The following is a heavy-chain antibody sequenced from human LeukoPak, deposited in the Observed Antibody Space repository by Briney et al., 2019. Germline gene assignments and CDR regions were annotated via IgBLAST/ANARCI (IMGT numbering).Heavy chain of an antibody. V-gene: IGHV3-30*03. CDR2: ISYDGSNK. CDR1: GLTFSSYG. Sequence: GGSLRLSCAASGLTFSSYGMHWVRQAPGKGLEWVAGISYDGSNKYYADSVKGRFTISRDDSKNTLYLQMNSLRAEDTAVYYCARDLSGIAGYTYGRGIDYWGQGTLVTVSS. CDR3: ARDLSGIAGYTYGRGIDY. D-gene: IGHD5-18*01. J-gene: IGHJ4*02.